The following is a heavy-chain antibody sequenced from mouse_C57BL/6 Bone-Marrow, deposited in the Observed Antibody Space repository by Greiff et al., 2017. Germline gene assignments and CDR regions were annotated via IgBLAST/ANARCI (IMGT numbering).Heavy chain of an antibody. CDR3: ARRGDSSGARDY. Sequence: EVKLQESGPGLAKPSQTLSLTCSVTGYSITSDYWNWIRKFPGNKLEYMGYLSYSGSTSYTPSLKSRIPITRDTSKNQYYLQLNSVTTVDTATYYCARRGDSSGARDYWGQGTSVTVSS. V-gene: IGHV3-8*01. D-gene: IGHD3-2*02. J-gene: IGHJ4*01. CDR1: GYSITSDY. CDR2: LSYSGST.